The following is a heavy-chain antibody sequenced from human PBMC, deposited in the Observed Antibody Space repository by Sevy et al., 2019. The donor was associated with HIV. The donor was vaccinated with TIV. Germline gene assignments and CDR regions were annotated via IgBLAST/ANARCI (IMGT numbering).Heavy chain of an antibody. CDR2: ISSSGSTI. V-gene: IGHV3-11*01. CDR3: ARFPLDYYDSSGYYYGGYFDY. CDR1: GFTFSDYY. J-gene: IGHJ4*02. Sequence: GGSLRLSCAASGFTFSDYYMSWIRQAPGKGLEWVSYISSSGSTIYYADSGKGRFTISRDNAKNSLYLQMNSLRAEDTAVYYCARFPLDYYDSSGYYYGGYFDYWGQGTLVTVSS. D-gene: IGHD3-22*01.